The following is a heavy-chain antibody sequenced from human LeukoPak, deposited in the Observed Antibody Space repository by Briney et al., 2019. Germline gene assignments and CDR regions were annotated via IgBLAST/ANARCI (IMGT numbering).Heavy chain of an antibody. CDR2: INAGNGNT. CDR3: ARDDDYYDSSGYYVPGY. Sequence: ASVKVSCKASGYTFTSYAMHWVRQAPGQRLEWMGWINAGNGNTKYSQKLQGRVTMTTDTSTSTAYMELRSLRSDDTAVYYCARDDDYYDSSGYYVPGYWGQGTLVTVSS. D-gene: IGHD3-22*01. J-gene: IGHJ4*02. V-gene: IGHV1-3*01. CDR1: GYTFTSYA.